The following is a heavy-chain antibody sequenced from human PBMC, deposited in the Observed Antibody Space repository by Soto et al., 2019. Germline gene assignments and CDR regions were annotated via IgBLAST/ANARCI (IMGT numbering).Heavy chain of an antibody. V-gene: IGHV4-30-2*06. D-gene: IGHD5-12*01. CDR3: ARGGGYDSFDY. J-gene: IGHJ4*02. CDR1: GASISYGGFS. CDR2: ISHLENT. Sequence: SETLSLTCTVSGASISYGGFSWSWIRQSPGKGLEWIGYISHLENTYLHPSFKSRLTMSIDRTRNQFSLKLSSVTAADMAVYYCARGGGYDSFDYWGQGVLLTVSS.